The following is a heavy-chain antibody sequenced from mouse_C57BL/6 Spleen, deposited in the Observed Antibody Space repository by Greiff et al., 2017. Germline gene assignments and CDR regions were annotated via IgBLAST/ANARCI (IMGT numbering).Heavy chain of an antibody. V-gene: IGHV1-26*01. J-gene: IGHJ3*01. CDR1: GYTFTDYY. CDR3: AGSFPYYYGSSWFAY. Sequence: VQLQQSGPELVKPGASVKISCKASGYTFTDYYMNWVKQSHGKSLELIGDINPNNGGTSYNQKFKGKATLTVDKSSSTAYMELRSLTSEDSAVYYCAGSFPYYYGSSWFAYWGQGTLVTVSA. CDR2: INPNNGGT. D-gene: IGHD1-1*01.